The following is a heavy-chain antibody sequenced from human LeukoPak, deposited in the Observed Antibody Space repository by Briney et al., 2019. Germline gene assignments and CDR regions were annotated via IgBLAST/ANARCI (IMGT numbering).Heavy chain of an antibody. V-gene: IGHV3-30*02. Sequence: GGSLGLSCAASGFTFSSFGMHWVPQPPGKGLEWVAFIRYDGSNKYYADSVKGRFTISRDNSKNTLYLQMNSLRAEDTAMYYCARDIQNVDTPMALDYWGQGTLVTVSS. CDR2: IRYDGSNK. CDR1: GFTFSSFG. J-gene: IGHJ4*02. D-gene: IGHD5-18*01. CDR3: ARDIQNVDTPMALDY.